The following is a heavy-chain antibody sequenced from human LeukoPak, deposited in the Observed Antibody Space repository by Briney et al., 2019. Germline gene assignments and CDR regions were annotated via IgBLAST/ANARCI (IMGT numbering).Heavy chain of an antibody. Sequence: ASVKVSCKASGYTFTGYYMHWVRQAPGQGLEWMGWINPNSGGTNYAQKFQGRVTMTRDTSISTAYMELSRLRSDDTAVYYCARIPVVYSGSCPWGQGTLVTVSS. V-gene: IGHV1-2*02. J-gene: IGHJ4*02. CDR2: INPNSGGT. D-gene: IGHD1-26*01. CDR3: ARIPVVYSGSCP. CDR1: GYTFTGYY.